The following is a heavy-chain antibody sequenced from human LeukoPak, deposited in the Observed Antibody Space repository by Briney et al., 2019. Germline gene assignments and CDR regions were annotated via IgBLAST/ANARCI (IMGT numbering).Heavy chain of an antibody. Sequence: SETLSLTCTVSGGSISSSSYYWGWIRQPAGKGLEWIGRIYTGGSTNYNPSLKSQVTLSIETPKNQFSLELTSVTAADTAVYYCARDNSGHDYWGQGTLVTVSS. V-gene: IGHV4-61*02. J-gene: IGHJ4*02. CDR2: IYTGGST. CDR1: GGSISSSSYY. CDR3: ARDNSGHDY. D-gene: IGHD5-12*01.